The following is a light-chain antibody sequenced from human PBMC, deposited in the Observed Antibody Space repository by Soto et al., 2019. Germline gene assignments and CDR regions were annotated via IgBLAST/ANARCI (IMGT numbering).Light chain of an antibody. J-gene: IGKJ1*01. Sequence: EIVMTQSPATLSVSPGERATLSCRASQSVRTDLAWYQQKPGQPPRLLIYAASTRATGVPARFSGSGSGTDFTLTISRLEPEDFAVYYCQQYGSSPQTFGQGTKVDIK. CDR1: QSVRTD. V-gene: IGKV3-20*01. CDR3: QQYGSSPQT. CDR2: AAS.